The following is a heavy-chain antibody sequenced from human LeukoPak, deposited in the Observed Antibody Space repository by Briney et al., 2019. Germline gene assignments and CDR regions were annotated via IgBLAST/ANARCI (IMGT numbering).Heavy chain of an antibody. Sequence: SETLSLTCAVYGGSFSGYYWSWIRQPPGKGLEWIGEINHSGSTNYNPSHKSRVTISVDTSKNQFSLKLSSVTAADTAVYYCARMDIVVVPAAIDYWGQGTLVTVSS. CDR2: INHSGST. D-gene: IGHD2-2*02. CDR1: GGSFSGYY. CDR3: ARMDIVVVPAAIDY. J-gene: IGHJ4*02. V-gene: IGHV4-34*01.